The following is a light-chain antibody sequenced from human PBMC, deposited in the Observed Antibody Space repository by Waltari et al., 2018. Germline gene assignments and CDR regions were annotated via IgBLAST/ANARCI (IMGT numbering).Light chain of an antibody. V-gene: IGLV1-40*01. Sequence: QSVLTQPPSVSGAPGQRVTISCTGSSSNIGAGYDVHWYQQLPGTAPKLLIYDTNNGPPGVPDRFSGSKAGTSASLAITGLQAEDEADYYCQSYDRSLSGSVFGGGTKLTVL. CDR1: SSNIGAGYD. CDR2: DTN. CDR3: QSYDRSLSGSV. J-gene: IGLJ2*01.